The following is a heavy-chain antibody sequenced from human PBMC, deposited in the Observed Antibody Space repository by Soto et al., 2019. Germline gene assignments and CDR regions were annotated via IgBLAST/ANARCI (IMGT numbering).Heavy chain of an antibody. Sequence: VQLVESGGGVVQPGRSLRLSCAASGFTFSDYSMHWVRQAPCKGLYWVAVVSHDGRNTHYADSVKGRFTISRDSSKNTVSLERTSWRAEDTAVYYCAKWGRHWLVTSAFNSCGQGALGTVSS. CDR2: VSHDGRNT. V-gene: IGHV3-30*18. CDR3: AKWGRHWLVTSAFNS. D-gene: IGHD6-19*01. J-gene: IGHJ4*02. CDR1: GFTFSDYS.